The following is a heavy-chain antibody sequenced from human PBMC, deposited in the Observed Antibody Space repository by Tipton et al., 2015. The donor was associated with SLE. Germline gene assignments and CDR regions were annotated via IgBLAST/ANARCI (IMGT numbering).Heavy chain of an antibody. J-gene: IGHJ3*01. V-gene: IGHV3-11*04. D-gene: IGHD1-26*01. Sequence: LSLTCTVSGGSISSSSYYWGWIRQPPGKGLEWVSYISRSGSTIYYADSVKGRFTISRDNAKNSLYLQMNSRRAEGTVGYYCAGSLRRIASMVWGQGTTVTVSS. CDR1: GGSISSSSYY. CDR2: ISRSGSTI. CDR3: AGSLRRIASMV.